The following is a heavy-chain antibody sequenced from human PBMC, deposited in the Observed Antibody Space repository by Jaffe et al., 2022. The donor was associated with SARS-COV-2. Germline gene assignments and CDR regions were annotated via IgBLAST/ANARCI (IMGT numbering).Heavy chain of an antibody. V-gene: IGHV3-15*01. Sequence: EVQLVESGGGLVKPGWSLRLSCAASGFTFNNAWMSWVRQAPGKGLESVGYIKSKNDGGTTDYAAPVKGRFTISRDDSKNTLYLQMDSLKIEDTAMYYCTTLWSGPYQWGQGTLVTVSS. CDR2: IKSKNDGGTT. D-gene: IGHD3-3*01. CDR3: TTLWSGPYQ. CDR1: GFTFNNAW. J-gene: IGHJ4*02.